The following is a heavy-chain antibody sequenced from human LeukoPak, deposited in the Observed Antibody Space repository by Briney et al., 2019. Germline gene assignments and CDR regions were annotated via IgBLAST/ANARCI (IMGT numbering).Heavy chain of an antibody. CDR1: GGSISSSSYY. CDR3: GSRSGYDPFDY. V-gene: IGHV4-39*01. Sequence: SETLSLTCTVSGGSISSSSYYWGWIRQPPGKGLEWIGSIYYSGSTYYNPSLKSRVTISVDTSKNQFSLKLSSVTAADTAVYYCGSRSGYDPFDYWGQGTLVTVSS. J-gene: IGHJ4*02. D-gene: IGHD5-12*01. CDR2: IYYSGST.